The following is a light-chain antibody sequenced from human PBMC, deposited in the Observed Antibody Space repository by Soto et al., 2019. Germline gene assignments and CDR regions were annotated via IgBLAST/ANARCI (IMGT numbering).Light chain of an antibody. CDR1: SSDIGGYNA. CDR3: NSFRVSHLYV. J-gene: IGLJ1*01. Sequence: QAVLTQPAAVYGSPGQTNTISCTGTSSDIGGYNAVSWYQHHPGKAPKLIISEVTHRPSGVSDRFSACKSGNTASLTSSGLQAEDEADYYCNSFRVSHLYVFGTRTKVTV. CDR2: EVT. V-gene: IGLV2-14*01.